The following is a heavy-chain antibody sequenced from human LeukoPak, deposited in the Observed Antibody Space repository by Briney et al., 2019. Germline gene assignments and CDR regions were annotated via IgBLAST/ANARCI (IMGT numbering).Heavy chain of an antibody. CDR3: ARHAGFGSGYYHDAFDI. CDR2: IYYSGST. D-gene: IGHD3-22*01. Sequence: PSETLSLTCTVSGDSIKDYYWSWLRQPPGNRLEWIGWIYYSGSTMYSPSLESRVTISLDTSRTQFSLDLNSVTAADTAVYYCARHAGFGSGYYHDAFDIWGQGSMVIVSS. V-gene: IGHV4-59*08. J-gene: IGHJ3*02. CDR1: GDSIKDYY.